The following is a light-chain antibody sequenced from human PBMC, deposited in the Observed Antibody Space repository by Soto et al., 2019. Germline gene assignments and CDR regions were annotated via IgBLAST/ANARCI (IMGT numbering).Light chain of an antibody. CDR3: CSYAGSSTPSYV. CDR1: SSDVGSYNL. V-gene: IGLV2-23*01. Sequence: QSALTQPASVSGSPGQSITISCTGTSSDVGSYNLVSWYQHHPGNAPKLIIYEGSKRPSGISNRFSGSKSGNTASLTISGLQAEDEADYYCCSYAGSSTPSYVFGSGTKLTVL. J-gene: IGLJ1*01. CDR2: EGS.